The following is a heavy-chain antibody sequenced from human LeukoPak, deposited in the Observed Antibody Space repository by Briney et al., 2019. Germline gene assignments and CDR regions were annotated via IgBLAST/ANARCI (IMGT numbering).Heavy chain of an antibody. D-gene: IGHD3-3*01. CDR1: GFTFSNAW. CDR2: IKSKADGGTT. V-gene: IGHV3-15*01. J-gene: IGHJ6*03. Sequence: GGSLRLSCAASGFTFSNAWMSWVRQAPGKGLEWVGRIKSKADGGTTDYAAPVKGRFTISRDDSKNTLYLQMNSLKTEDTAVYYCTTTYYDFWSGSYYYYMDVCGNGTTVTVSS. CDR3: TTTYYDFWSGSYYYYMDV.